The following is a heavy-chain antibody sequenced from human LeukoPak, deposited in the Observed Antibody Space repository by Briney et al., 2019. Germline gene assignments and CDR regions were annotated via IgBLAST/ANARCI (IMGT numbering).Heavy chain of an antibody. D-gene: IGHD5-18*01. Sequence: GGSLRLSCAASGFTFSNYWMSWVRQAPGKGLEWVASIDQYGRAKYYVDSVRGRFTFSRDNTKNSLHLQMNSLRAEDTAVYYCARANSYGSILDYWGQGTRVIDSS. CDR1: GFTFSNYW. CDR3: ARANSYGSILDY. CDR2: IDQYGRAK. J-gene: IGHJ4*02. V-gene: IGHV3-7*04.